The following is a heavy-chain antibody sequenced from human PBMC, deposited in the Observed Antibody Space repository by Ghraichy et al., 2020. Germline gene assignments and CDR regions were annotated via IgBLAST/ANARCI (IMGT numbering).Heavy chain of an antibody. Sequence: SETLSLTCSVSGASVSSDSFHWSWIRQPPGKGLEWIGYIYYGGTTDYNTTLKGRVTISVDTSKNQFSLSLTSVTAADTAFYYCTRGWLGPATPKNDYWGQGTLVTVSS. V-gene: IGHV4-61*01. CDR1: GASVSSDSFH. CDR2: IYYGGTT. D-gene: IGHD1-26*01. J-gene: IGHJ4*02. CDR3: TRGWLGPATPKNDY.